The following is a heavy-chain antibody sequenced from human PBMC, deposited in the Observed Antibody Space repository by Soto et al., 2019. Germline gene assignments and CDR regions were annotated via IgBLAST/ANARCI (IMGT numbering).Heavy chain of an antibody. CDR3: AHSQGESCGCYGWFDP. CDR2: VYWNDDK. CDR1: GFSLDTSGVG. J-gene: IGHJ5*02. D-gene: IGHD2-15*01. V-gene: IGHV2-5*01. Sequence: GPTLVNPTQTLTLTCTFSGFSLDTSGVGVGWIRQPPGKALEWLALVYWNDDKRYSPSLRNRLSITKDTSNNQVVLTMTNMDPVDTGNYYCAHSQGESCGCYGWFDPWGPGTLVTVFS.